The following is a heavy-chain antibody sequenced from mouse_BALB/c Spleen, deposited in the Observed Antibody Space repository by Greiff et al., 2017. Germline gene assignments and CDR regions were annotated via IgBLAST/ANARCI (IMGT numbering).Heavy chain of an antibody. CDR2: INPYNGDT. D-gene: IGHD2-14*01. V-gene: IGHV1-20*02. CDR3: ARGYDGYYYAMDY. CDR1: GYSFTGYF. J-gene: IGHJ4*01. Sequence: EVQLQQSGPELVKPGASVKIPCKASGYSFTGYFMNWVMQSHGKSLEWIGRINPYNGDTFYNQKFKGKATLTVDKSSSTAHMELRSLASEDSAVYYCARGYDGYYYAMDYWGQGTSVTVSS.